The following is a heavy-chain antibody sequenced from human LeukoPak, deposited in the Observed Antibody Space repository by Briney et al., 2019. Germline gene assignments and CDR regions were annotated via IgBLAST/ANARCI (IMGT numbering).Heavy chain of an antibody. D-gene: IGHD1-14*01. J-gene: IGHJ4*02. CDR1: GYTFTGYQ. Sequence: ASVKVSCKASGYTFTGYQIHWVRQAPGQGLEWMGWIHPNSGDTNYAQNFLDRVTLTRDTSISTAYMKLSGLRSDDTAIYYCARTTNFDYWGQGTLVTVSS. V-gene: IGHV1-2*02. CDR3: ARTTNFDY. CDR2: IHPNSGDT.